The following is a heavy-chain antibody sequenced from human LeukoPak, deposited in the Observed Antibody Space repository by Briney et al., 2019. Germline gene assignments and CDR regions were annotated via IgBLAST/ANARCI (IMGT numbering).Heavy chain of an antibody. CDR1: GYTFTSYA. Sequence: ASVKVSCKASGYTFTSYAMNWVRQAPGQGLEWMGWINTNTGTPTYAQGFTGRFVFSLDSSVSTAYLQISSLKAEDIAVYYCVRQYSGYESLYFDSWGQGTLVTVSS. CDR3: VRQYSGYESLYFDS. J-gene: IGHJ4*02. D-gene: IGHD5-12*01. CDR2: INTNTGTP. V-gene: IGHV7-4-1*02.